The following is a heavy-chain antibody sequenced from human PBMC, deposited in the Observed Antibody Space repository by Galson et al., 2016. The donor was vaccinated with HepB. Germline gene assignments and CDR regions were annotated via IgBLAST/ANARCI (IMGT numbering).Heavy chain of an antibody. J-gene: IGHJ5*02. Sequence: SLRLSCAASGFTFTSYAMAWVRQAPGKRLEWVSSISGSGGSTSYADSVKGRFTISRDNSRNTLYLQLNSLRAEDTALYYCAKDINPSATIIVVTYMDAWGQGTLVTVSS. V-gene: IGHV3-23*01. D-gene: IGHD3-22*01. CDR2: ISGSGGST. CDR1: GFTFTSYA. CDR3: AKDINPSATIIVVTYMDA.